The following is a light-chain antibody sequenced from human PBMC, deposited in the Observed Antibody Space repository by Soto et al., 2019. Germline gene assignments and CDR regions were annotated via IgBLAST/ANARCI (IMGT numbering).Light chain of an antibody. CDR3: QQLNSYPS. J-gene: IGKJ2*01. V-gene: IGKV1-9*01. CDR2: AAS. CDR1: QGISSY. Sequence: IPLTQSPSSLSASVGDRVTITCRASQGISSYLAWYQQKPGKAPKLLIYAASTLQSGDPSRFSGSGAGTDFTLTISSLQPEDFATYYCQQLNSYPSFGQGTKLEIK.